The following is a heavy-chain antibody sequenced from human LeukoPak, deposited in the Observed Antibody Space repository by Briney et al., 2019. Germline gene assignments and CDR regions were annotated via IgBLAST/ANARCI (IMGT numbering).Heavy chain of an antibody. CDR2: IKPSGVST. CDR3: ARGGKGNADGYNQALDY. CDR1: GYTFINYY. V-gene: IGHV1-46*01. D-gene: IGHD5-24*01. Sequence: ASGKVSCEAAGYTFINYYIHWVRQAPGHGLEWRGIIKPSGVSTSDAQKFQCSVSRTSDTFTTTDYMELRSLRSDDAAVYYGARGGKGNADGYNQALDYWGQGTLVTVSS. J-gene: IGHJ4*02.